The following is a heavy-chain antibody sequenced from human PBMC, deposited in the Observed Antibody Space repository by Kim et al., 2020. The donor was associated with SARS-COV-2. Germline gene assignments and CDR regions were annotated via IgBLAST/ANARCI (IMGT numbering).Heavy chain of an antibody. D-gene: IGHD5-18*01. Sequence: GGSLRLSCAASGFTVSNSYMNWVRQAPGAGLEWVSAIYSGDSTYFADSVKGRFTIYRHNSKNTLYLQMNSLRAEDTAVYYCARGRFGYLFDNWGQGTLVTVSS. CDR1: GFTVSNSY. CDR3: ARGRFGYLFDN. J-gene: IGHJ4*02. CDR2: IYSGDST. V-gene: IGHV3-66*01.